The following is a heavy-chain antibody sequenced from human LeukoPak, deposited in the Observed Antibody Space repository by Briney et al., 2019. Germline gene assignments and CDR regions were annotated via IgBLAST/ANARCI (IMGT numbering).Heavy chain of an antibody. Sequence: SVKVSCKASGGTFSSNTINWVRQAPGKGLEWMEGIIPIFDTAKYAQRFQGRVTITADESTSTAYMELSSLRSEDSAVYYCAREPRYSDYDRVLDYWGQGTLVTVSS. V-gene: IGHV1-69*01. CDR2: IIPIFDTA. CDR1: GGTFSSNT. CDR3: AREPRYSDYDRVLDY. J-gene: IGHJ4*02. D-gene: IGHD5-12*01.